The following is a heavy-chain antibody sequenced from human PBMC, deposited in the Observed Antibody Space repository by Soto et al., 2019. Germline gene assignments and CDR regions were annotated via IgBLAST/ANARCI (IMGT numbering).Heavy chain of an antibody. V-gene: IGHV3-53*01. CDR1: GFTVSSNY. CDR2: IYSGGST. D-gene: IGHD1-26*01. CDR3: ARADSGSYYDAFDI. J-gene: IGHJ3*02. Sequence: LRLSCAASGFTVSSNYMSWVRQAPGKGLEWVSVIYSGGSTYYADSVKGRFTISRDNSKNTLYLQMNSLRAEDTAVYYCARADSGSYYDAFDIWGQGTMVTVSS.